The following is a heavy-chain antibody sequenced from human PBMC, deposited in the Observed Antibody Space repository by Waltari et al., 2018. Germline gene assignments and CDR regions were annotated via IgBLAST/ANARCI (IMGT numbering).Heavy chain of an antibody. CDR3: ARLSTIFGVISHFDN. D-gene: IGHD3-3*01. CDR1: GGSISSGYLY. J-gene: IGHJ4*02. Sequence: QVQLQESGPGLVKPSQTLSLTCTVFGGSISSGYLYWGWIRQPPGKGLEWIGCISYSGNSYYNPSLKSRVAMSLDTSKNQFSLKLSSVSAADTAVYYCARLSTIFGVISHFDNWGQGTLVTVSS. CDR2: ISYSGNS. V-gene: IGHV4-30-4*08.